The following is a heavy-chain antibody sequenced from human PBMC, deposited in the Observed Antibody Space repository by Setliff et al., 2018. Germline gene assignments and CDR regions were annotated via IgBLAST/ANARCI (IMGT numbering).Heavy chain of an antibody. Sequence: ASVKVSCKTSGYTFTNYGITWVRQASGQGLEWMGWINNYSFKTNYPQKFLGRVTVTTDTSTGTAYMELGSLTSDDTAIYYCARINFYVSSGYYYAPDYWGPGTLVTVSS. CDR2: INNYSFKT. J-gene: IGHJ4*02. CDR1: GYTFTNYG. D-gene: IGHD3-22*01. V-gene: IGHV1-18*01. CDR3: ARINFYVSSGYYYAPDY.